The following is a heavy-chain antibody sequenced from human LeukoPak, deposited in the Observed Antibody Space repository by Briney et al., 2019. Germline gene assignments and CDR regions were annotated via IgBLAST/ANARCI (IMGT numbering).Heavy chain of an antibody. CDR1: GFTFSSYA. CDR3: ARDSRMGATGRLDY. D-gene: IGHD1-26*01. V-gene: IGHV3-30-3*01. Sequence: GRSLRLSCAASGFTFSSYAMHWVRQAPGKGLEWVAVISYDGSNKYYADSVKGRFTISRDNSKNTLYLQMNSLRAEDTAVYYCARDSRMGATGRLDYWGQGTLVTVSS. J-gene: IGHJ4*02. CDR2: ISYDGSNK.